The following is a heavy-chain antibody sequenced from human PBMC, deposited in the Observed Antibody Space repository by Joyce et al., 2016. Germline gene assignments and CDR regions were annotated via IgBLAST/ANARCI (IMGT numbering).Heavy chain of an antibody. D-gene: IGHD2-2*01. CDR1: GFSFRNAW. J-gene: IGHJ3*01. CDR2: VKSKSQGGTT. CDR3: VTGLCIGTACHWDDAFDV. V-gene: IGHV3-15*01. Sequence: EVQLVESGGGLVKPGGSIRLYCAASGFSFRNAWVTWVRQVTGKGLAWVGRVKSKSQGGTTDYAAPVKGRFTISRDDSRDTAYLKMNSLKSEDTGVYFCVTGLCIGTACHWDDAFDVWGQGTMVTVSS.